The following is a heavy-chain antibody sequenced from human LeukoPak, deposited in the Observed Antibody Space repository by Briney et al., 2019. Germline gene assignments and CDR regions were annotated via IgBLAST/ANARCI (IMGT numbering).Heavy chain of an antibody. Sequence: PGGSLRLSCAASGFTFSSYWMSWVRQAPGKGLEWVANIKQDGCEKYYVDSVKGRFTISRDNAKNSLHLQMKSLRAEDTAVYYCARSPEKPGIAAAEFDYWGQGTLVTVSS. J-gene: IGHJ4*02. CDR3: ARSPEKPGIAAAEFDY. CDR2: IKQDGCEK. CDR1: GFTFSSYW. V-gene: IGHV3-7*01. D-gene: IGHD6-13*01.